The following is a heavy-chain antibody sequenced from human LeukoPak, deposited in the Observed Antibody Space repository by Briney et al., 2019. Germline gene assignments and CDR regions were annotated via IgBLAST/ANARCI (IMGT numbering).Heavy chain of an antibody. V-gene: IGHV4-31*03. CDR2: IYYSGST. CDR3: ARARIAAAGTCDYFDY. Sequence: SETLSLTCTVSGGYISSGGYYWSWIRQHPGKGLEWIGYIYYSGSTYYNPSLKSRVTISVDTSKNQFSLKLSSVTAADTAVYYCARARIAAAGTCDYFDYWGQGTLVTVSS. J-gene: IGHJ4*02. D-gene: IGHD6-13*01. CDR1: GGYISSGGYY.